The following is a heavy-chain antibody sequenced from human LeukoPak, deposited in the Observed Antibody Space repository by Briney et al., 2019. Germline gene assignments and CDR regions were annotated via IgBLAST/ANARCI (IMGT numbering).Heavy chain of an antibody. J-gene: IGHJ4*02. CDR1: GYSTSRGYY. CDR2: IYHSGST. D-gene: IGHD3-10*01. CDR3: ARHPFDRVFFDY. V-gene: IGHV4-38-2*01. Sequence: PSETLSLTCAVSGYSTSRGYYWGWIRQAPGKGLEWIGSIYHSGSTQYNPSLKSRLIISVDTSKNQFSLKLSSVTAADTAVYFCARHPFDRVFFDYWGQGTLVTVSS.